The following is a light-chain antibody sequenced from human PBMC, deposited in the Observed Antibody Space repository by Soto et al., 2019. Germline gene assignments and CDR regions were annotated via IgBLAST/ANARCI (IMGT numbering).Light chain of an antibody. CDR3: QQINSFPPP. CDR2: AAS. CDR1: QGISTY. V-gene: IGKV1-9*01. J-gene: IGKJ4*01. Sequence: IQLTQSPSSLSASVGDRVTISCRASQGISTYLAWYQQKPGKAPRLLIYAASTLQGGVPSRFSGSGSGTDFPLTIRRLQPEDFANYYFQQINSFPPPFGGGTNVDNK.